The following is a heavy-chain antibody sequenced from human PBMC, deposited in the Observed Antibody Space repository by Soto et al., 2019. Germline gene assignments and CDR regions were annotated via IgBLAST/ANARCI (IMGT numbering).Heavy chain of an antibody. J-gene: IGHJ6*03. Sequence: PGGSLRLSCAASGFTFSSYAMSWVRQAPGKGLEWVSAISGSGGSTYYADSVKGRFTISRDNSKNTLYLQMNSLRAEDTAVYYCAKGTRFGEFLVYYYYYMDVWGKGTTVPVS. CDR2: ISGSGGST. CDR1: GFTFSSYA. CDR3: AKGTRFGEFLVYYYYYMDV. D-gene: IGHD3-10*01. V-gene: IGHV3-23*01.